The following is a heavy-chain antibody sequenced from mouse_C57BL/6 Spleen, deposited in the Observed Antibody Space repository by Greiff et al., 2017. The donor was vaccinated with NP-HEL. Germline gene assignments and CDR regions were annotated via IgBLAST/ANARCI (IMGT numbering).Heavy chain of an antibody. CDR1: GYTFTSYW. CDR3: ARDHDYGDY. J-gene: IGHJ2*01. CDR2: IDPSDSYT. D-gene: IGHD1-1*02. Sequence: VQLQQPGAELVKPGASVKLSCKASGYTFTSYWMQWVKQRPGQGLEWIGEIDPSDSYTNYNQKFKGKATLTVDTSSSTAYMQLSSLTSEDSAVYYCARDHDYGDYWGQGTTLTVSS. V-gene: IGHV1-50*01.